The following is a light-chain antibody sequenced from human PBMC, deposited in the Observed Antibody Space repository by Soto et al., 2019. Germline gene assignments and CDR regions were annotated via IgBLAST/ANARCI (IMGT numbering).Light chain of an antibody. CDR3: HQRQSWPRT. CDR2: GAS. CDR1: QSVSSSY. V-gene: IGKV3-20*01. J-gene: IGKJ1*01. Sequence: IVLTQSPGTLSLSPGERATLSCRASQSVSSSYLAWYQQKPGQAPRLLIYGASSRAAGIPARFSGSGSGADFTLTISDVEPEDFAVYYCHQRQSWPRTFGQGTKVDIK.